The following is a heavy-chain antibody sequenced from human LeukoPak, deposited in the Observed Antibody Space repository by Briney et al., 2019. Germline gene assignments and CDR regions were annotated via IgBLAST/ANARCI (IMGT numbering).Heavy chain of an antibody. V-gene: IGHV4-39*01. CDR2: VYYSGST. D-gene: IGHD3-22*01. CDR1: GGSISSSSYY. CDR3: ARTYYFDSSAYYSADAFDI. J-gene: IGHJ3*02. Sequence: SETLSLTCTVSGGSISSSSYYWGWIRQPPGKGLEWIGSVYYSGSTYYNPSLKSRVTISVDTSKNQFSLKLSSVTAADTAVYYCARTYYFDSSAYYSADAFDIWGPGTMVTVSS.